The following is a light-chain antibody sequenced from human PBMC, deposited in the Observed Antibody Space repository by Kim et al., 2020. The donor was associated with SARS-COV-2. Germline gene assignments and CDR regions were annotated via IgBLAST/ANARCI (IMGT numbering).Light chain of an antibody. CDR3: QQRSQWPLT. CDR1: QNINNY. Sequence: EIVLTQSPATLSLSPGERATLSCRASQNINNYLAWHQQRPGQAPRLLIYDTYNRAPDIPARFSGSGSGTDFTLTISSLEPEDFALYYCQQRSQWPLTFGGGTKVDIK. V-gene: IGKV3-11*01. J-gene: IGKJ4*01. CDR2: DTY.